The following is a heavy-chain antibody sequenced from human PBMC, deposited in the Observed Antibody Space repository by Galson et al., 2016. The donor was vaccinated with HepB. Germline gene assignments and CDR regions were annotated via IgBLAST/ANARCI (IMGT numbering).Heavy chain of an antibody. CDR2: ISFDGSNI. CDR3: AREGSFMLTFFDS. J-gene: IGHJ4*02. D-gene: IGHD4/OR15-4a*01. Sequence: SLRLSCAASGFGFSSYAMHWVRPAPGKGLEWLSVISFDGSNIYQAVSVKGRFTISRDNFENTLYLQMNSLTAEDTAVYYCAREGSFMLTFFDSWGQGTLVTVSS. CDR1: GFGFSSYA. V-gene: IGHV3-30*04.